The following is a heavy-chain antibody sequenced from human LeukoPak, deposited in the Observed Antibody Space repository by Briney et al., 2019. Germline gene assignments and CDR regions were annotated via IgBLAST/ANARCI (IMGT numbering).Heavy chain of an antibody. J-gene: IGHJ4*02. CDR2: INHSGST. D-gene: IGHD6-13*01. Sequence: GSLRLSCAASGFTFSDYYWSWIRQPPGKGLEWIGEINHSGSTNYNPSLKSRVTISVDTSKNQFSLKLSSVTAADTAVYYCARSAGEQQLANFDYWGQGTLVTVSS. CDR1: GFTFSDYY. CDR3: ARSAGEQQLANFDY. V-gene: IGHV4-34*01.